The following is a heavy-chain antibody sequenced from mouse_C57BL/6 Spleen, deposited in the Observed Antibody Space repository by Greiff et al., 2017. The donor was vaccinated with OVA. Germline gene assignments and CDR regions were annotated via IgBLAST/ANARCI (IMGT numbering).Heavy chain of an antibody. CDR3: AREPTGTYWYFDV. Sequence: EVKLMESEGGLVQPGSSMKLSCTASGFTFSDYYMAWVRQVPEKGLEWVANINYDGSSTYYLDSLKSRFIISRDNAKNILYLQMSSLKSEDTATYYCAREPTGTYWYFDVWGTGTTVTVSS. CDR2: INYDGSST. V-gene: IGHV5-16*01. D-gene: IGHD4-1*01. CDR1: GFTFSDYY. J-gene: IGHJ1*03.